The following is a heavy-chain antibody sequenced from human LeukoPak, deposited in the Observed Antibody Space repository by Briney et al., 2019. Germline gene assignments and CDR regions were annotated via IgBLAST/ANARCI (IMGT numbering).Heavy chain of an antibody. J-gene: IGHJ6*03. D-gene: IGHD2-15*01. V-gene: IGHV1-2*02. CDR2: INPNSGGT. CDR3: AAGQRGTYSSPLYYYYYYMDV. Sequence: ASVKVSCKASGYTFTAYYMHWVRQAPGQGLEWMGWINPNSGGTNYTQNFQGRVTMTSDTSITTVYMEVRRLRSDDTAVYYCAAGQRGTYSSPLYYYYYYMDVWGKGTTDTVSS. CDR1: GYTFTAYY.